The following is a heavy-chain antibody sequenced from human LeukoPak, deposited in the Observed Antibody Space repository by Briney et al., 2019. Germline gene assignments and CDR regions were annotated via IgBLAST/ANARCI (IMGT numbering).Heavy chain of an antibody. CDR1: GFTFSTYS. CDR3: ARVAEAAAFDY. J-gene: IGHJ4*02. V-gene: IGHV3-21*01. Sequence: GGSLRLSCAASGFTFSTYSMNWVRQAPGKGLEWVSSISDNSKYIYYADSTKGRFTISRDNAKNSLYLQMNSLRAEDTAVYYCARVAEAAAFDYWGQGTLVTVSS. CDR2: ISDNSKYI. D-gene: IGHD6-13*01.